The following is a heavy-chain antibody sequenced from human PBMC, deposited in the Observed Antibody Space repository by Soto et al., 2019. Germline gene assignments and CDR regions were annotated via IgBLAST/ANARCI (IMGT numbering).Heavy chain of an antibody. D-gene: IGHD3-3*01. Sequence: QVQLQESGPGLVKPSQTLSLICSVSGGSVSSGDYYWSWVRQPPGKGLEWIGYSYSSGSTYYNPSLHSRATISEDTSKNQVSLNLRSVTGADTAVYYCSARSISLFGKVHHNSHALDVWGQGTSVTVSS. J-gene: IGHJ6*02. CDR1: GGSVSSGDYY. CDR2: SYSSGST. CDR3: SARSISLFGKVHHNSHALDV. V-gene: IGHV4-30-4*01.